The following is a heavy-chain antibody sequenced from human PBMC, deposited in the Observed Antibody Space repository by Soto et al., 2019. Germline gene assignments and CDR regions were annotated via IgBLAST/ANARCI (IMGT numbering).Heavy chain of an antibody. D-gene: IGHD1-1*01. CDR2: IYHSGST. CDR1: GGSISSSNW. Sequence: QVQLQESGPGLVKPSGTLSLTCAVSGGSISSSNWWSWVRQPPGKGLEWIGEIYHSGSTNYNPSLKSRVHISVDKSKSQFSLRLRSVTAADTGVYYCARETRVGQRIRGWFDPWGQGTLVTVSS. V-gene: IGHV4-4*02. J-gene: IGHJ5*02. CDR3: ARETRVGQRIRGWFDP.